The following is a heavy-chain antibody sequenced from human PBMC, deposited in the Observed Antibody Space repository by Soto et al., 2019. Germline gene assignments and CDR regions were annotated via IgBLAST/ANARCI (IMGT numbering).Heavy chain of an antibody. Sequence: EVQLLESGGGLVQPGGSLRLSCAASGFTFSSYAMSWVRQAPGKGLEWVSAISGSGGSTYYADSVKGRFTISRDNSKNTLYLQIKRLRAEDTAVYYCAKDLKRFVASPYFDYWGQGTLVTVSS. CDR1: GFTFSSYA. V-gene: IGHV3-23*01. J-gene: IGHJ4*02. CDR2: ISGSGGST. CDR3: AKDLKRFVASPYFDY. D-gene: IGHD3-3*01.